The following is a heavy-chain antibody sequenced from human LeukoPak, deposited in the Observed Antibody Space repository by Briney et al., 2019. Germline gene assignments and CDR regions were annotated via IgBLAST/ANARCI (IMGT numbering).Heavy chain of an antibody. CDR1: GGSISSGSYY. CDR2: IYTSGST. Sequence: SQTLSLTCTVSGGSISSGSYYWSWIRQPAGKGLEWIGRIYTSGSTYYNPSLKSRVTISVDTSKNQFSLKLSSVTAAGTAVYYCARAYSSSSSDFQHWGQGTLVTVSS. J-gene: IGHJ1*01. D-gene: IGHD6-6*01. CDR3: ARAYSSSSSDFQH. V-gene: IGHV4-61*02.